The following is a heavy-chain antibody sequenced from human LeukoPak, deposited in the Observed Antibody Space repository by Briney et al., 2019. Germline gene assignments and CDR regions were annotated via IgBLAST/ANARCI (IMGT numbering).Heavy chain of an antibody. J-gene: IGHJ4*02. CDR1: GGSISSYN. CDR3: ASSYCSGGSCYPYYFDY. Sequence: SRTLSLTGTVSGGSISSYNWNWIRQPPGKGLEWIGYSYYSGSTNYNPSLKSRVTISVDTSKNQFSLKLSSVTAADTAVYYCASSYCSGGSCYPYYFDYWGQGTLVTVSS. V-gene: IGHV4-59*08. CDR2: SYYSGST. D-gene: IGHD2-15*01.